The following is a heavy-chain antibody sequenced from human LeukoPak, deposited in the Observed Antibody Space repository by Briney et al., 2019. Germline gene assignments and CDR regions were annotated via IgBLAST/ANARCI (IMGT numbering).Heavy chain of an antibody. D-gene: IGHD2-15*01. Sequence: SETLSLTCTVSGGSLSIYYWSWVRQPPGKGLEWVCFFYYGGNTYYTSSLKSRVTISLDMSKTKFSLKLNSVTSADTAVYYCARVVGSIWFDPWGQGTLVTVSS. J-gene: IGHJ5*02. V-gene: IGHV4-59*01. CDR3: ARVVGSIWFDP. CDR1: GGSLSIYY. CDR2: FYYGGNT.